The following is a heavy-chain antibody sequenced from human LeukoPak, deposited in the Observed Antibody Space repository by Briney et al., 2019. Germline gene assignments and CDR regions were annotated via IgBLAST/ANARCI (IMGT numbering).Heavy chain of an antibody. CDR3: ARDRSDAFDI. CDR1: GFTFSSYA. J-gene: IGHJ3*02. CDR2: ISESGAIT. V-gene: IGHV3-23*01. Sequence: PGGSLRLSCAASGFTFSSYAMNWVRQAPGKGLKWVSGISESGAITHYADSVKGRFTISRDNAKNSLYLQMNSLRAEDTAVYYCARDRSDAFDIWGQGTMVTVSS.